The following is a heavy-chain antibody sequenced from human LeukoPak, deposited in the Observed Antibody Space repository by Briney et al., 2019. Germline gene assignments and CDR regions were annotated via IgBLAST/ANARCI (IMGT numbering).Heavy chain of an antibody. CDR2: IYYSGST. V-gene: IGHV4-31*03. D-gene: IGHD3-9*01. CDR3: ARGRYFDWLLYGGRSEDWFDP. J-gene: IGHJ5*02. CDR1: GGSISSGGYY. Sequence: SETLSLTCTVSGGSISSGGYYWSWIRQHPGKGLEWIGYIYYSGSTYYNPSLKSRVTISVDTSKNQFSLKLSSVTAADTAVYYCARGRYFDWLLYGGRSEDWFDPWGQGTLVTVSS.